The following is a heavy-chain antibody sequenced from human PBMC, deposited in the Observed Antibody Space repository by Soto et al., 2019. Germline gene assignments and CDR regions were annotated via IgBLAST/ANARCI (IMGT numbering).Heavy chain of an antibody. CDR3: ASGGGYGGIDYYYMDV. J-gene: IGHJ6*03. D-gene: IGHD5-12*01. CDR1: GFTFDDYA. V-gene: IGHV3-9*01. Sequence: GGSLRLSCAASGFTFDDYAMHWVRQAPGKGLEWVSGISWNSGSIGYADSVKGRFTISRDNAKNSLYLQMNSLRAEDTALYYCASGGGYGGIDYYYMDVWGKGTTVTVSS. CDR2: ISWNSGSI.